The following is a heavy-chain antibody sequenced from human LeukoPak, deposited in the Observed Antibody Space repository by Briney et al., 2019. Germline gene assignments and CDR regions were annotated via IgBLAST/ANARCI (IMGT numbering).Heavy chain of an antibody. Sequence: GGSLRLSCIASEFTFSNFGMHWVRQAPDKGLEWVAMISSDGRNGYYVDSVRGRFTISRDTSKNTLYLQMDSLRGEDTAVYYCAKDEAMYSSGPLEYWGQGTLVTVSS. CDR1: EFTFSNFG. D-gene: IGHD6-25*01. CDR2: ISSDGRNG. V-gene: IGHV3-30*18. CDR3: AKDEAMYSSGPLEY. J-gene: IGHJ4*02.